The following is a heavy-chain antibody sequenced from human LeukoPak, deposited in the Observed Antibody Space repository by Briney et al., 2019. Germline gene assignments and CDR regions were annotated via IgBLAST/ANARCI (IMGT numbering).Heavy chain of an antibody. CDR3: ARVFGSSHLLSYYYYYMDV. CDR2: IYYSGST. V-gene: IGHV4-59*11. D-gene: IGHD6-6*01. Sequence: SETLSLTCTVSGGSISSHYWSWIRLPPGKGLEWIGYIYYSGSTNYNPSLKSRVTISVDTSKNQFSLKLSSVTAADTAVYYCARVFGSSHLLSYYYYYMDVWGKGTTVTVSS. CDR1: GGSISSHY. J-gene: IGHJ6*03.